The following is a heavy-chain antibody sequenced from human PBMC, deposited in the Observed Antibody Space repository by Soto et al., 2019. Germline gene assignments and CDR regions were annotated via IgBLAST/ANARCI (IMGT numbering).Heavy chain of an antibody. V-gene: IGHV3-74*01. Sequence: EVQLVESGGGLVQPGGSLRLSCAASGFTFSSYWMHWVRQAPGKGLVWVSRINSDGSSTSYVDSVKGRFTISRDNAKNTLYLQMNSLRAEDTAVYYCARDDAVAGAIDYWGQGTLVTVSS. CDR2: INSDGSST. J-gene: IGHJ4*02. CDR3: ARDDAVAGAIDY. CDR1: GFTFSSYW. D-gene: IGHD6-19*01.